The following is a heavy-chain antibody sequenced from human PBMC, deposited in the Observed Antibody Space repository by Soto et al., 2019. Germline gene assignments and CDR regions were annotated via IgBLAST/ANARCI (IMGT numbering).Heavy chain of an antibody. CDR3: ARGARI. J-gene: IGHJ3*02. Sequence: EVQLVESGGDLVQPGGSLRLSCADSRFTFSGYWMYWVRQAPGKGLYWVANIKEDGSEKNYVDSVRGRFTISRDNAKNSLYLQMNSLRAEDTAVSYCARGARIWGQGTMVTVS. CDR2: IKEDGSEK. CDR1: RFTFSGYW. V-gene: IGHV3-7*01.